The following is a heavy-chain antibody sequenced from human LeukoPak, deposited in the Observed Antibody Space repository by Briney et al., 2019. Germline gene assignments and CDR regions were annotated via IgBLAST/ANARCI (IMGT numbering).Heavy chain of an antibody. J-gene: IGHJ4*02. Sequence: PGGSLRLSCAASGFTVSSNYMSWVRQAPGKGLEWVSAIYSGGSTYYADSVKGRFTISRDNSKNTLYLQMNSLRAEDTAVYYCARDNERAAGYDYWGQGTLVTVSS. V-gene: IGHV3-66*01. CDR1: GFTVSSNY. CDR2: IYSGGST. CDR3: ARDNERAAGYDY. D-gene: IGHD6-13*01.